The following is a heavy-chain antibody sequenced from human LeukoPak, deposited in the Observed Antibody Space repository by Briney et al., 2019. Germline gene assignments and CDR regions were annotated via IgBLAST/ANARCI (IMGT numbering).Heavy chain of an antibody. CDR2: IRDDGSNK. V-gene: IGHV3-30*02. D-gene: IGHD3-10*01. J-gene: IGHJ4*02. CDR3: AKSGLWLGGFFDY. Sequence: GGSLRLSCAASGFTFSSFGMHWVRQAPGKGLEWVAFIRDDGSNKHYADSVKGRFTISRDNSKNTLYLQMNTLRADDTAVYYCAKSGLWLGGFFDYWGQGTLVTVSS. CDR1: GFTFSSFG.